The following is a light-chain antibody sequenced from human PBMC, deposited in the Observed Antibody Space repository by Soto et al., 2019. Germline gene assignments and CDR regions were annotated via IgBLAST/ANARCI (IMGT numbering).Light chain of an antibody. J-gene: IGKJ1*01. CDR1: QSVSSSY. CDR2: GAS. V-gene: IGKV3-20*01. Sequence: EIVMTQSPATLSVSPGDRATLSCRASQSVSSSYLAWYQQKPGQAPRLLIYGASSRATGIPDRFSGSGSGTDFTRTISRLEPEDFAVYYCQQYGSSPGTFGQGTKVDIK. CDR3: QQYGSSPGT.